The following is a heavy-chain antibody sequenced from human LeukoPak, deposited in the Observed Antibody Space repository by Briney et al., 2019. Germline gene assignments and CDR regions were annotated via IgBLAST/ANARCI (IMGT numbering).Heavy chain of an antibody. J-gene: IGHJ4*02. CDR3: AREVLPGYSSSWYGPTAGY. CDR1: GGTFSSYD. Sequence: ASVKVSCKASGGTFSSYDISWVRQAPGQGLEWMGWISAYNGNINYAQKLQGRVAMTTDTSTSTAYMELRSLRSDDTAVYYCAREVLPGYSSSWYGPTAGYWGQGTLVTVSS. D-gene: IGHD6-13*01. CDR2: ISAYNGNI. V-gene: IGHV1-18*01.